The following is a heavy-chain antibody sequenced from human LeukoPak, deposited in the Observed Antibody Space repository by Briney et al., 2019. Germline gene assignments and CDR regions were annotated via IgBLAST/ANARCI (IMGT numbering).Heavy chain of an antibody. Sequence: GESLKISCKGSGYSFTGYWIGWVRQMPGKGLEWMGIIYPGDSDTRYSPSSQGQVTISADKSISTAYLQWSSLKASDTAIYYCARDNFWSGYHYGMDVWGQGTTVTVSS. V-gene: IGHV5-51*01. CDR2: IYPGDSDT. CDR3: ARDNFWSGYHYGMDV. CDR1: GYSFTGYW. J-gene: IGHJ6*02. D-gene: IGHD3-3*01.